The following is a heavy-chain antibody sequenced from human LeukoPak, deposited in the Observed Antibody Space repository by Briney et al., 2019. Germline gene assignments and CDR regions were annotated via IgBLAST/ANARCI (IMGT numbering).Heavy chain of an antibody. Sequence: GGSLRLSCAASVFTFSDYYMMWIRQAPGKGLEWVSYISSSGSTIYYADSVKGRFTISRDNAKHSLYQQMNSLRAEDTAVYYCARFPSGYYDSSGYYYRSAWFDPWGQGTLVNGSS. J-gene: IGHJ5*02. CDR2: ISSSGSTI. CDR3: ARFPSGYYDSSGYYYRSAWFDP. CDR1: VFTFSDYY. D-gene: IGHD3-22*01. V-gene: IGHV3-11*01.